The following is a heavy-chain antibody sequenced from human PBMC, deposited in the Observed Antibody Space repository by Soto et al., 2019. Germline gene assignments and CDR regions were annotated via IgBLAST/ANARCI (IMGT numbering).Heavy chain of an antibody. V-gene: IGHV4-59*01. CDR2: IFYSGST. CDR1: GGSISNYY. J-gene: IGHJ5*02. Sequence: QVHLQESGPRLVKPSETLSLTCTVSGGSISNYYWSWIRQPPGRGLEWIGHIFYSGSTSYNPALKSRVTISVDTSKSQFSLKLSSVTAADTAVYYCAKDSGYNYGYFRWFDPWGQGTLVTVSS. D-gene: IGHD5-18*01. CDR3: AKDSGYNYGYFRWFDP.